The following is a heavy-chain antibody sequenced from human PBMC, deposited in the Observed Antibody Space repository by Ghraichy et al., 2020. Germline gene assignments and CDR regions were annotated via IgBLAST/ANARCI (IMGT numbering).Heavy chain of an antibody. CDR1: GFSFSTYA. Sequence: GGSLRLSCAASGFSFSTYAMSWVRQAPGKGLEWVSTISGSRGSTYYADSVKGRFTISRDNSKNTLYLQMNSLRAEDTAIYYCAKVFRVAWPDPFDSWGQGTPVTVSS. V-gene: IGHV3-23*01. CDR3: AKVFRVAWPDPFDS. CDR2: ISGSRGST. D-gene: IGHD3-3*01. J-gene: IGHJ4*02.